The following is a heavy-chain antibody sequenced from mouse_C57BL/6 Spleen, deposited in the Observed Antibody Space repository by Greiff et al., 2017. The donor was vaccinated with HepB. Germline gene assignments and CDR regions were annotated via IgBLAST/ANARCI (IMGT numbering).Heavy chain of an antibody. CDR2: IDPSDSET. V-gene: IGHV1-52*01. J-gene: IGHJ2*01. D-gene: IGHD1-1*01. CDR1: GYTFTSYW. Sequence: QVQLQQPGAELVRPGSSVKLSCKASGYTFTSYWMHWVKQRPIQGLEWIGNIDPSDSETHYNQKFKDKATLTVDKSSNTAYMQLSSLTSEDSAVYYCVTTVVAGDYWGQGTTLTVSS. CDR3: VTTVVAGDY.